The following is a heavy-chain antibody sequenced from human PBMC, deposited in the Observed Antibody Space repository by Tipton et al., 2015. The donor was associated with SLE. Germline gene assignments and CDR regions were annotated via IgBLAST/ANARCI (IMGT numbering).Heavy chain of an antibody. CDR3: ARGVYYDIWSGYYMGISGYQFDY. CDR2: IYNSGST. CDR1: GGAISSYY. J-gene: IGHJ4*02. V-gene: IGHV4-59*01. D-gene: IGHD3-3*01. Sequence: GLVKPSETLSLTCTVSGGAISSYYWSWIRQSPGKGLEWIGYIYNSGSTNYNPSLKSRVTISLDTSQNQFSLTLSSVTAADTAVYYCARGVYYDIWSGYYMGISGYQFDYWGQGTLVTVSS.